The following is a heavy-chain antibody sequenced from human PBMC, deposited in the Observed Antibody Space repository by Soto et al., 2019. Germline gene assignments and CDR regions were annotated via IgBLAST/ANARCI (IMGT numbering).Heavy chain of an antibody. V-gene: IGHV4-34*01. J-gene: IGHJ5*02. CDR2: INHAGTT. CDR3: ATGGLFSS. D-gene: IGHD3-3*01. Sequence: SETLSLTCDISGEYFSANYWSWIRQTPGKGLEWLGEINHAGTTDYNPSVEDRIIISADASKNQFSLKLTSVTAMDTAVYYCATGGLFSSWGQGTLVTVSS. CDR1: GEYFSANY.